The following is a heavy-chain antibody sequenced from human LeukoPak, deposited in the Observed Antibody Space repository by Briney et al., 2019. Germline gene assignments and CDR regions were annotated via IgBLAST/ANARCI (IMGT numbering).Heavy chain of an antibody. J-gene: IGHJ4*02. D-gene: IGHD4-11*01. CDR3: ARLGDYSNKD. V-gene: IGHV3-23*01. Sequence: GGSLRLSCGASGFTFSTSVMHWVRQAPGKGLEWVSAISGSGGSTYYADSVKGRFTISRDNSKNTLYLQMNSLRAEDTVVYYCARLGDYSNKDWGQGTLVTVSS. CDR1: GFTFSTSV. CDR2: ISGSGGST.